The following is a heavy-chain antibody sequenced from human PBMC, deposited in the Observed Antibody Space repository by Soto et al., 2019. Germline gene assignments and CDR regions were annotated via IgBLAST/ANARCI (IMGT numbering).Heavy chain of an antibody. CDR2: IYYTGST. V-gene: IGHV4-59*01. CDR3: ARASSCAYDSCAFDP. CDR1: GGSISTYY. J-gene: IGHJ5*02. D-gene: IGHD3-16*01. Sequence: SETLSLTCTVSGGSISTYYWSWIRQPPGKGLEWIGFIYYTGSTNYNPSLKSRVTLSLDTSKNQFSLKLSSVTAADTAVYYCARASSCAYDSCAFDPWGQGPLVTVS.